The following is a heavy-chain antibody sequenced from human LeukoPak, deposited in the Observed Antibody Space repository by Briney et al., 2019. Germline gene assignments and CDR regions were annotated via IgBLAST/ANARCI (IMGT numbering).Heavy chain of an antibody. CDR2: ISGSGGST. CDR1: GFTFSSYA. Sequence: GGSLRLSCAASGFTFSSYAMSWVRQAPGKGLEWVSAISGSGGSTYYADSVKGRFTISRDNAQNSLYLQMNSLRAEDTAVYYCARGGNYYGSGSYQEFDYWGQGTLVTVSS. CDR3: ARGGNYYGSGSYQEFDY. D-gene: IGHD3-10*01. J-gene: IGHJ4*02. V-gene: IGHV3-23*01.